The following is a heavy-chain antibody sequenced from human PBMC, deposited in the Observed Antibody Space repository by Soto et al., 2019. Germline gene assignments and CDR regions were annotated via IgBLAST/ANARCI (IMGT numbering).Heavy chain of an antibody. CDR1: GFTFSSYD. Sequence: EVQLLESGGGLVQPGGSLRLSCAVSGFTFSSYDMNWVRQAPGKGLEWVSGISGSGGSTHYADSVKGRFTISRDNSKNTLYLQMNSLRADDTAVYYCAKEPTATVNCDYWGQGTLVTVSS. D-gene: IGHD4-17*01. J-gene: IGHJ4*02. V-gene: IGHV3-23*01. CDR3: AKEPTATVNCDY. CDR2: ISGSGGST.